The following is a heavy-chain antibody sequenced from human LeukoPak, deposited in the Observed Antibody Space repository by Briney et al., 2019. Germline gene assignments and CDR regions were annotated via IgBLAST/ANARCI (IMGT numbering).Heavy chain of an antibody. CDR1: GFTFNDYY. J-gene: IGHJ6*02. Sequence: GGSLRLSCAASGFTFNDYYMSWIRQAPGKGLEWVSYISSSGSTIYYADSVKGRFSISRDNAKNSLYLQMNSLRAEDTAVYYCARGGSPPSYSYYYGMDVWGQGTTVTVSS. V-gene: IGHV3-11*01. CDR3: ARGGSPPSYSYYYGMDV. D-gene: IGHD1-26*01. CDR2: ISSSGSTI.